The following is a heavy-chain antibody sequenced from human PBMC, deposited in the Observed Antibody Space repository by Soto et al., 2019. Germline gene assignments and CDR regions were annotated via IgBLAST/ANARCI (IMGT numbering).Heavy chain of an antibody. V-gene: IGHV3-30*03. CDR3: ARDPDGIIDFDY. CDR1: GFTFSSYG. Sequence: GGSLRLSCAASGFTFSSYGMHWVRQAPGKGLEWVAVISYDGSNKYYADSVKCRFTISRDNAKNTLYLQMNSLRAEDTAVYFCARDPDGIIDFDYWGQGTQVTVSS. D-gene: IGHD3-10*01. J-gene: IGHJ4*02. CDR2: ISYDGSNK.